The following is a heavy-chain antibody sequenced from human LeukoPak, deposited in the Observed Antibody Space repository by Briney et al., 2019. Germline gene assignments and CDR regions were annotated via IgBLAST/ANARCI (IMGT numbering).Heavy chain of an antibody. CDR3: ARGRRIVVLPGRGYFDL. CDR2: IYYAGST. D-gene: IGHD4/OR15-4a*01. CDR1: GDSISSTSYY. Sequence: SETLSLTCNVSGDSISSTSYYWSWIRVPPGKGLEWIGSIYYAGSTYYNPSLKSRVTLSVDTSTNHFSLNIKSVTAADTAMYYCARGRRIVVLPGRGYFDLWGRGTLVTVSS. J-gene: IGHJ2*01. V-gene: IGHV4-39*02.